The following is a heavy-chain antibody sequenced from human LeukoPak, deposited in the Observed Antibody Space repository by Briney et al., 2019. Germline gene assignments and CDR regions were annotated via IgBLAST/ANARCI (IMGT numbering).Heavy chain of an antibody. CDR3: ASNDCSSTSCYFDNFDY. V-gene: IGHV3-48*03. Sequence: GGSLRLSCAGSGFTFSSYEMNWVRQAPGKGLEWISYISSSGGTIYYADSVKGRFTISRDNAKNSLYLQINSLRAEDTAVYYCASNDCSSTSCYFDNFDYWGQGTLVTVSS. CDR2: ISSSGGTI. CDR1: GFTFSSYE. D-gene: IGHD2-2*01. J-gene: IGHJ4*02.